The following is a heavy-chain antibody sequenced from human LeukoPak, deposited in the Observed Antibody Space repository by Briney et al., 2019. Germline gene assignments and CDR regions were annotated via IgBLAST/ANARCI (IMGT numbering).Heavy chain of an antibody. CDR3: AKDPVVGAPHVFDI. D-gene: IGHD3-16*02. V-gene: IGHV3-23*01. Sequence: GGSLRLSCAASGFTFSTYAMSWVRQAPGKGLEWVAAISGGIMINTYYTDSVKGRFTISRDNSKNILYLQMNSLRDDDTAVYYCAKDPVVGAPHVFDIWGQGTMVTVSS. CDR1: GFTFSTYA. J-gene: IGHJ3*02. CDR2: ISGGIMINT.